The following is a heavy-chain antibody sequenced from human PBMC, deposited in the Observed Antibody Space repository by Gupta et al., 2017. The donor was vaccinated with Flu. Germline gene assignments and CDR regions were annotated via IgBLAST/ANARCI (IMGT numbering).Heavy chain of an antibody. J-gene: IGHJ4*02. D-gene: IGHD5/OR15-5a*01. V-gene: IGHV3-48*03. CDR2: IRGSGDTT. CDR3: ARDIKSTAHWGFDS. CDR1: GFTFSSYE. Sequence: EVQLVESGGGLVEPGGSLRLSCAASGFTFSSYEMNWVRQAPGKGLEWLSYIRGSGDTTHYAASVKGRFFISRDNARNSLYLQMNNLRVEDTGLYYCARDIKSTAHWGFDSWGQGTLVTVSS.